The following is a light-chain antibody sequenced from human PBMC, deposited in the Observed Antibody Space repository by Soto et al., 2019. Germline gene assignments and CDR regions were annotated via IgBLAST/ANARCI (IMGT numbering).Light chain of an antibody. V-gene: IGKV1-6*01. J-gene: IGKJ2*01. CDR1: QGIRND. CDR3: LQDNNYPYT. Sequence: AVPMTQSPSSLSASVGDRITITCRASQGIRNDLAWYQQKPGKAPNLLIYAASRLHIGVPSRFSGSGSGTHSTFTITGLQPEDFATYYCLQDNNYPYTFGQGTKLEIK. CDR2: AAS.